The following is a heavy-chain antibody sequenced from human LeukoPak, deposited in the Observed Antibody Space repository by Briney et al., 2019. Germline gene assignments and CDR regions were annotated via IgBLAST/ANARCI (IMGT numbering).Heavy chain of an antibody. CDR2: ISSSSSYI. V-gene: IGHV3-21*01. Sequence: PGGSLRLSCAASGLTVSNTFMAWVRQAPGKGLEWVSSISSSSSYIYYADSVKGRFTISRDNAKNSLYLQMNSLRAEDTAVYYCARELGYSSSWYYFDYWGQGTLVTVSS. CDR1: GLTVSNTF. D-gene: IGHD6-13*01. J-gene: IGHJ4*02. CDR3: ARELGYSSSWYYFDY.